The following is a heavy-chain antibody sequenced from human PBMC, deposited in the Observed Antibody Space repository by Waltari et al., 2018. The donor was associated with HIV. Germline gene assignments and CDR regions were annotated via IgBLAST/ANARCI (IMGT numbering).Heavy chain of an antibody. Sequence: QVQLVESGGGVVQPGRSLRLSCAASGFTFSNFAMHWVRQAPGKGRGWVAVIWYDGENKYYADSVKGRFTISRDNSKNTLYLQMNSLRVEDTAVYYCARGGYYYDISGYYHYWGQGTLVTGSS. CDR1: GFTFSNFA. CDR3: ARGGYYYDISGYYHY. J-gene: IGHJ4*02. D-gene: IGHD3-22*01. V-gene: IGHV3-33*01. CDR2: IWYDGENK.